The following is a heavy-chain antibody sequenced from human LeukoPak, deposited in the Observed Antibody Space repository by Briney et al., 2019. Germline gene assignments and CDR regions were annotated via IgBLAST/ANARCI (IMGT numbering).Heavy chain of an antibody. D-gene: IGHD2-2*01. V-gene: IGHV1-2*02. J-gene: IGHJ4*02. CDR1: GYTFTGYY. Sequence: ASVKVSCKASGYTFTGYYMHWVRQARGQGFEWMGWINPNCGDTNYAQKFQGRVTMTRDTSISTAHMELSRLRSDDTAAYYCARANPLYCSSTTCLFDYWGQGTLVTVSS. CDR2: INPNCGDT. CDR3: ARANPLYCSSTTCLFDY.